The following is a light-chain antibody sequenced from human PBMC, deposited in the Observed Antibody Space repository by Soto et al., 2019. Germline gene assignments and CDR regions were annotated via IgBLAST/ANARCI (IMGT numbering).Light chain of an antibody. CDR2: GAS. CDR1: QSVSSN. V-gene: IGKV3-15*01. Sequence: EIVMTQSPATLSVSPGERATLSCRASQSVSSNLAWYQQKPGQAPRLLIYGASTRATGIPARFSGSGSGTEFTLTIRSLQSEDFAVYYCQQYNNWLPGFGQGTRLEIK. J-gene: IGKJ5*01. CDR3: QQYNNWLPG.